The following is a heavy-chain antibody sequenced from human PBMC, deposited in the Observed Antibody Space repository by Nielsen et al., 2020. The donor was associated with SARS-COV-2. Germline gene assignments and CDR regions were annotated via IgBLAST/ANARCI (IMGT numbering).Heavy chain of an antibody. Sequence: SETLSLTCTVSGGSISSYYWSWIRQPAGKGLEWIGRIYTSGSTNYNPSLKSRVTISVDTSKNQFSLKLSSVTAADTAVYYCASGDYYDSSGYWPDAFDIWGQGTMVTVSS. J-gene: IGHJ3*02. CDR3: ASGDYYDSSGYWPDAFDI. D-gene: IGHD3-22*01. CDR1: GGSISSYY. CDR2: IYTSGST. V-gene: IGHV4-4*07.